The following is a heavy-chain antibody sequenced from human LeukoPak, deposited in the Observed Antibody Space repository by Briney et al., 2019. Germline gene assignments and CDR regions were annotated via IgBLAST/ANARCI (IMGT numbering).Heavy chain of an antibody. CDR1: GGSISSYY. CDR2: ISYSGTT. D-gene: IGHD5-18*01. Sequence: SSETLSLTCTVSGGSISSYYWSWIRQPPGKGLEWIGNISYSGTTNYNPSLKSRVTISIDTSKNLFSLKLTSVTAADTAVYYCARVGYDTYYWYMDVWGKGTTVTVS. J-gene: IGHJ6*03. CDR3: ARVGYDTYYWYMDV. V-gene: IGHV4-59*01.